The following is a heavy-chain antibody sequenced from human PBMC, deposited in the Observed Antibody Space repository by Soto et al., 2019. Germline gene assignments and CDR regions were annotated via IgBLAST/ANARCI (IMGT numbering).Heavy chain of an antibody. D-gene: IGHD3-3*01. CDR2: INDSGRT. V-gene: IGHV4-34*02. CDR3: ARGMWSDSFDI. CDR1: GDFFTGWF. J-gene: IGHJ3*02. Sequence: QVQIRQWGAGLLKPSETLSLTCGVQGDFFTGWFWTWIRQTPWKGLEWIGEINDSGRTKYNPSLQRRVTISVDPPNNQFSLNLKSLTAADTAVYYCARGMWSDSFDIWGQGTMVTVSS.